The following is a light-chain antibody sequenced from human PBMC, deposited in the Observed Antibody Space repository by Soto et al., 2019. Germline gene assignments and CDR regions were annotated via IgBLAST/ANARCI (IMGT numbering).Light chain of an antibody. J-gene: IGLJ2*01. CDR1: NLGTKS. CDR2: DDT. Sequence: SYELTQPPSVSVAPGQTASITCGGDNLGTKSVHWYQQNPGQAPVLVVYDDTERPAGIPDRFSGSNSGNTATLTITRVEAGHEADYYCQVWDSDGDVVVFGGGTQLTVL. CDR3: QVWDSDGDVVV. V-gene: IGLV3-21*02.